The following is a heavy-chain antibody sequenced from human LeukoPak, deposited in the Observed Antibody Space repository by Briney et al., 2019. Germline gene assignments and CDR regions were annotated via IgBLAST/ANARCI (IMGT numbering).Heavy chain of an antibody. CDR3: ARLHYDILTGYLTTWNFDY. V-gene: IGHV4-39*01. Sequence: SETLSLTCTVSGGSISSSSYYWGWIRQPPGKGLEWIGSIYYSGSTYYNPSLKSRVTISVDTSKNQFSLKLSSVTAADTAVYYCARLHYDILTGYLTTWNFDYWGQGTLVTVSS. CDR1: GGSISSSSYY. J-gene: IGHJ4*02. CDR2: IYYSGST. D-gene: IGHD3-9*01.